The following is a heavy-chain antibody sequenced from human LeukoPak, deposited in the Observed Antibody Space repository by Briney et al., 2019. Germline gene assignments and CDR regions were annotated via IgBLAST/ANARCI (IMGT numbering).Heavy chain of an antibody. D-gene: IGHD4-17*01. CDR2: IWYDGTNK. CDR3: ARGGYGDYGGYFDL. J-gene: IGHJ2*01. CDR1: GFTFNNYG. Sequence: GGSLRLSCAASGFTFNNYGMHWVRQAPGKGLEWVALIWYDGTNKYYGDSVKGRFTISRDNAKNSLYLQMNSLRAEDTAVYYCARGGYGDYGGYFDLWGRGTRVTVSS. V-gene: IGHV3-33*01.